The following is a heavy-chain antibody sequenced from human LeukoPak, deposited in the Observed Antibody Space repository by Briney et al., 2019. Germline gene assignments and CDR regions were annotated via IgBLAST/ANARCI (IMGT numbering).Heavy chain of an antibody. CDR3: ARDGRWFDP. Sequence: PSETLSLTCTVSGGSISSYYWSWIRQPPGKGLEWIGYIYYSGSTNYNPSLKSRVTISVDTSKNQFSLKLSSVTAADTAVYYCARDGRWFDPWGQGTLVTVSS. D-gene: IGHD2-15*01. CDR1: GGSISSYY. J-gene: IGHJ5*02. CDR2: IYYSGST. V-gene: IGHV4-59*01.